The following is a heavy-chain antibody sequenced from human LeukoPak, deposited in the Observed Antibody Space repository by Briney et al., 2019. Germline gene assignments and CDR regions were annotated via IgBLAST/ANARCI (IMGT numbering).Heavy chain of an antibody. J-gene: IGHJ4*02. V-gene: IGHV3-21*01. CDR3: ARAPGEQWQFDY. D-gene: IGHD6-19*01. Sequence: GGSLRLSCAASGFTFSSYSMNWVRQAPGKGLEWVSSISSSSSYIYYADSVKGRFTISRDNAKNSLYLQMNSLRAEDTAVYYCARAPGEQWQFDYWGQGTLVTVSS. CDR2: ISSSSSYI. CDR1: GFTFSSYS.